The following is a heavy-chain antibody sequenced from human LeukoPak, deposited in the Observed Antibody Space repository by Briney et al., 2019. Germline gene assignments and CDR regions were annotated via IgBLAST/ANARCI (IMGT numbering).Heavy chain of an antibody. J-gene: IGHJ6*02. CDR2: ISVSGDAT. CDR1: GFTLSRNA. D-gene: IGHD6-6*01. Sequence: PGGSLRLSCAVSGFTLSRNAMTWVRQAPGKGLQWISSISVSGDATDYADSVKGRFTIYRDISKNTLYLQMNSLRVDDTAVYYCARDKARDSVYYGMDVWGQGTTVTVSS. CDR3: ARDKARDSVYYGMDV. V-gene: IGHV3-23*01.